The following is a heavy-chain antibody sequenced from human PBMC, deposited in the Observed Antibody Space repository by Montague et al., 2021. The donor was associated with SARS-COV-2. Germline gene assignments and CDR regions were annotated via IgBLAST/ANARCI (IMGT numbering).Heavy chain of an antibody. CDR2: INHSGST. CDR3: ARGSGVYYYYYYGMDV. D-gene: IGHD3-10*01. Sequence: SETLSLTCTVSGGSISSSSYYWGWIHQPPGKGLEWIGEINHSGSTNYNPSLKSRVTISVDTSKNQFSLKLSSVTAADTAVYYCARGSGVYYYYYYGMDVWGQGTTVTVSS. J-gene: IGHJ6*02. CDR1: GGSISSSSYY. V-gene: IGHV4-39*07.